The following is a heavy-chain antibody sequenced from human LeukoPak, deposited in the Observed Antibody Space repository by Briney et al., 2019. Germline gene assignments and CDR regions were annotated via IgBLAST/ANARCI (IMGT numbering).Heavy chain of an antibody. Sequence: GGSLRLSCAASGFTFSSYSMNWVRQAPGKGLEWVSSISSSSSYIYYADSVKGRFTISRDNAKNSLYLQMNSLRAEDTAVYYCARDSAATTGLAFDIWGPGTMVTVSS. CDR2: ISSSSSYI. D-gene: IGHD1-1*01. CDR3: ARDSAATTGLAFDI. CDR1: GFTFSSYS. V-gene: IGHV3-21*01. J-gene: IGHJ3*02.